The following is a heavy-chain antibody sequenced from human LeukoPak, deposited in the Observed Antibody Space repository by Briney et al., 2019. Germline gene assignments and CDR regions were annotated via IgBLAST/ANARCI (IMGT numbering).Heavy chain of an antibody. J-gene: IGHJ4*02. CDR3: AKDLGWELPAEAY. V-gene: IGHV3-23*01. D-gene: IGHD1-26*01. CDR2: IYGSGVSI. CDR1: GFTFKSYV. Sequence: GGSLRLSCVASGFTFKSYVMNRVRQAPGKGLEWLATIYGSGVSISYADSVKGRFTISRDNSNNTLYLQMNSLRAEDTAMYYCAKDLGWELPAEAYWGQGILVTVSS.